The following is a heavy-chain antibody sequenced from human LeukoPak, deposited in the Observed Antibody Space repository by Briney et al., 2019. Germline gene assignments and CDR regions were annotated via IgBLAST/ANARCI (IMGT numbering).Heavy chain of an antibody. CDR1: GFTFSNSA. Sequence: GGSLRLSCAASGFTFSNSAMNWVRQAPGKGLEWVGNINLDGSDKYYGDSVKGRFTISRDNAKNSLYLQMNSLRAEDTAVYYCARDTRSFDYWGQGNMVTVSS. CDR3: ARDTRSFDY. V-gene: IGHV3-7*01. J-gene: IGHJ4*02. CDR2: INLDGSDK.